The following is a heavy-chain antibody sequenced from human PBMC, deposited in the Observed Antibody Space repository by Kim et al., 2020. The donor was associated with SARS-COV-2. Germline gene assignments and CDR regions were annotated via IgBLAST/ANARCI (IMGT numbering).Heavy chain of an antibody. CDR1: GFTFSSYA. V-gene: IGHV3-23*01. J-gene: IGHJ4*02. Sequence: GGSLRLSCAASGFTFSSYAMSWVRQAPGKGLEWVSSISGSGGNSYYTDSVKGRFTISRDNSKHTLYLQMHNLRAEDMAIYYCAKAPSEYTSSWYVGGDYWGQGTLVTVSS. CDR2: ISGSGGNS. D-gene: IGHD6-13*01. CDR3: AKAPSEYTSSWYVGGDY.